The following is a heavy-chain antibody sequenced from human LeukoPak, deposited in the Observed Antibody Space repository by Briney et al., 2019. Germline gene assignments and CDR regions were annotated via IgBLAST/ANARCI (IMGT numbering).Heavy chain of an antibody. Sequence: SETLSLTCAVYGGSFSGYYWSWIRQPPGKGLEWIGEINHSGSTNYNPSLKSRVTISVDTSKNQFSLKLSSVTAADTAVYYCARDTYYYGSSGYDDVFDIWGQGTMVTVSS. CDR3: ARDTYYYGSSGYDDVFDI. V-gene: IGHV4-34*01. J-gene: IGHJ3*02. CDR1: GGSFSGYY. CDR2: INHSGST. D-gene: IGHD3-22*01.